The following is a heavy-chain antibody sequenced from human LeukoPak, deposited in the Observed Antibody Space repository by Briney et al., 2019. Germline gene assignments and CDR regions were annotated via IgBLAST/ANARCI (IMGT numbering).Heavy chain of an antibody. D-gene: IGHD1-26*01. Sequence: GGSLRLSCAASGFTFSSNWMHWVRQAPGKGLVWVSRINSDGSRTSYADPVKGRFTISRDNAKNTLYLQMNSLRAEDTAVYYCARDRGSTEFDYWGQGTLVTVSS. CDR2: INSDGSRT. CDR1: GFTFSSNW. V-gene: IGHV3-74*01. CDR3: ARDRGSTEFDY. J-gene: IGHJ4*02.